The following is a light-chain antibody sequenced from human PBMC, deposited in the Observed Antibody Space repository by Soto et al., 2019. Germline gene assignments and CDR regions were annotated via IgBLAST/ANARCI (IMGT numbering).Light chain of an antibody. V-gene: IGLV4-69*01. CDR2: LNSDGSH. CDR3: QTWGTGIVV. CDR1: SGHSSYA. Sequence: QPLLTQSPYASASLGASVKLTCTLSSGHSSYAIAWHQQQPEKGPRYLMKLNSDGSHSKGDGIPDRFSGSSSGAERYLTISSLQSEDEADYYCQTWGTGIVVFGGGTQLTVL. J-gene: IGLJ2*01.